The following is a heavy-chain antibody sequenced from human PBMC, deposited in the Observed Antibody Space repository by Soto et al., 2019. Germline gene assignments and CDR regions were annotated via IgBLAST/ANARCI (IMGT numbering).Heavy chain of an antibody. CDR2: INAGNGNT. D-gene: IGHD4-17*01. CDR1: GYTFTSYA. V-gene: IGHV1-3*01. CDR3: ARDLNPSSMTTVTTHYCYGMDV. Sequence: ASVKVSCKASGYTFTSYAMHWERQAPGQRLEWMGWINAGNGNTKYSQKFQGRVTITRDTSASTAYMELSSLRSEDTAVYYCARDLNPSSMTTVTTHYCYGMDVWGQGPTVTGSS. J-gene: IGHJ6*02.